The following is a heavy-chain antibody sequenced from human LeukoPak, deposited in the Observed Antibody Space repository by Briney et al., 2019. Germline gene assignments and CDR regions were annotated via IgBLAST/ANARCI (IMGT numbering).Heavy chain of an antibody. Sequence: ASVKVSCKASGYTFTGYYMHWVRQAPGQGLEWMGRINPNSGDTSYAQKFQGRVTMTRDTSISTAYMELSRLRSDDTAMYYCAREYCSGGICYAYFDYWGQGTLVTVSS. J-gene: IGHJ4*02. CDR1: GYTFTGYY. V-gene: IGHV1-2*06. D-gene: IGHD2-15*01. CDR3: AREYCSGGICYAYFDY. CDR2: INPNSGDT.